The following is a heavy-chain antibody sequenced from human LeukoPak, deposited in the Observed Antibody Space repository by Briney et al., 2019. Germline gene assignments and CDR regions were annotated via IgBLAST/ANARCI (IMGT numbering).Heavy chain of an antibody. J-gene: IGHJ3*02. D-gene: IGHD4-17*01. CDR1: GYTFTSYA. V-gene: IGHV1-3*01. Sequence: GASVKVSCKASGYTFTSYAMHWVRQAPGQRLEWMGWINAGNGNTKYSQKFQGRVTITRDTSASTAYMELSSQRSEDTAVCYCARDSDTVTNVEDAFDIWGQGTMVTVSS. CDR3: ARDSDTVTNVEDAFDI. CDR2: INAGNGNT.